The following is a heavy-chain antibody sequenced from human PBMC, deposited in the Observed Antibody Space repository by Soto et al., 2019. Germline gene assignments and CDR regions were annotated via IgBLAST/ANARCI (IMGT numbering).Heavy chain of an antibody. Sequence: SETLSLTCAVSGGSISSGGYSWSWIRQPPGKGLEWIGYIYHSGSTYYNPSLKSRVTISVDRSKNQFSLKLSSVTAADTAVYYCDRHLGYSYGPGVFDYWGQGTLVTVYS. D-gene: IGHD5-18*01. V-gene: IGHV4-30-2*01. CDR1: GGSISSGGYS. CDR3: DRHLGYSYGPGVFDY. CDR2: IYHSGST. J-gene: IGHJ4*02.